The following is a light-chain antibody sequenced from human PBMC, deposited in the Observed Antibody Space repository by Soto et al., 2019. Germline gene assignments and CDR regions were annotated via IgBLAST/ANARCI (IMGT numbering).Light chain of an antibody. CDR2: SAS. CDR3: QQYSSSPYT. V-gene: IGKV3-20*01. J-gene: IGKJ5*01. CDR1: QSVTSSF. Sequence: EIVLTQSPGTLSLSPGEGATLSCRASQSVTSSFLAWHQHKPGQAPRLLIYSASSRATGIPDRFSGSGSGTDFTLTISRLEPEDFAGYYCQQYSSSPYTFGQGTRLEIK.